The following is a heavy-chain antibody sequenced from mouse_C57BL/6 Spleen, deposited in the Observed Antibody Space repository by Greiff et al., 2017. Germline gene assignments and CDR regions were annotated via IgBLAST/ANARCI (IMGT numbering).Heavy chain of an antibody. CDR3: ARDPRSNYGYFDY. D-gene: IGHD2-5*01. V-gene: IGHV5-4*01. CDR2: ISAGGSYT. J-gene: IGHJ2*01. Sequence: EVKLVESGGGLVKPGGSLKLSCAASGFTFSSYAMSWVRQTPEKRLEWVATISAGGSYTYYPDNVKGRFTISRDNAKNNLYLQMSHLKSEDTAMYYCARDPRSNYGYFDYWGQGTTLTVSS. CDR1: GFTFSSYA.